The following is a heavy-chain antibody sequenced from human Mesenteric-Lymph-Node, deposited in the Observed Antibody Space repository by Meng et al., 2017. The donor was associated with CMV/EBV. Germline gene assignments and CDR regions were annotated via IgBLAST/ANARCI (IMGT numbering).Heavy chain of an antibody. CDR1: GFTFSSYW. V-gene: IGHV3-7*01. D-gene: IGHD2-2*01. CDR2: IKQDGSEK. CDR3: ARDFRCSTTNCYLSDAFDI. J-gene: IGHJ3*02. Sequence: GGSLRLSCAASGFTFSSYWMSWVRQAPGKGLEWVANIKQDGSEKYYVDSVKGRFTISRDNAKNSLYLQMNSLRPEDTAVYYCARDFRCSTTNCYLSDAFDIWGQGTMVTVSS.